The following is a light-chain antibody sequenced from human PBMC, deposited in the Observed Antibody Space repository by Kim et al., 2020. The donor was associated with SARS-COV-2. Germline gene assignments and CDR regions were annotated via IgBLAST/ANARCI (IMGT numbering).Light chain of an antibody. Sequence: SVRLTGTLSSGHSHFAIAWHQQQPQKGPRYLMKVNSDGSHTKGDGIPDRFSGSSSGAERYLTISSLRSEDEADYYCQSWGTGMRVFGGGTQLTVL. CDR1: SGHSHFA. J-gene: IGLJ2*01. V-gene: IGLV4-69*01. CDR2: VNSDGSH. CDR3: QSWGTGMRV.